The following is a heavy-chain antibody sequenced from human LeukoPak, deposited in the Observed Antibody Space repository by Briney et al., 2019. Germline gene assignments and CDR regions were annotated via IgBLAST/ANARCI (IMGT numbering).Heavy chain of an antibody. D-gene: IGHD3-10*01. CDR3: ARHYGRYYFDY. CDR1: GGSISSSSYY. Sequence: PSETLSLTCTVAGGSISSSSYYWGWIRQPPGKGLEWTGSIYYSGSTYYNPSLKSRVTISVDTSKNQFSLKLSSVTAADTAVYYCARHYGRYYFDYWGQGTLVTVSS. J-gene: IGHJ4*02. CDR2: IYYSGST. V-gene: IGHV4-39*01.